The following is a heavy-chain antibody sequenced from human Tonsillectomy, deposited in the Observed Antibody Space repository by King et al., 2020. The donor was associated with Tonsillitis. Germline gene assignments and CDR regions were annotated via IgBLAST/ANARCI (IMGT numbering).Heavy chain of an antibody. CDR3: ARAREQMTLGNHYFDY. D-gene: IGHD4/OR15-4a*01. J-gene: IGHJ4*02. CDR1: GGTFSNYA. Sequence: QVQLVESGAEVKKPGSSVKVSCKASGGTFSNYAVSWVRQAPGQGLEWMGGIIPIFGTTNYAQKFQDRVTITADESTRTAYMELSSLRSEDTAVYYCARAREQMTLGNHYFDYWGQGTLVTVSS. CDR2: IIPIFGTT. V-gene: IGHV1-69*01.